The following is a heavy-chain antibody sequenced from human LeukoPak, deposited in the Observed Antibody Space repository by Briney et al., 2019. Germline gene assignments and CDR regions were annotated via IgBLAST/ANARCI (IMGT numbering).Heavy chain of an antibody. J-gene: IGHJ2*01. CDR2: IYYSGST. CDR3: ARDAGTGRYFDL. D-gene: IGHD3/OR15-3a*01. Sequence: SETLSLTCSVSGGSISSHYWSWIRQPPGKGLEWIGYIYYSGSTNYNPSLKSRVTMSVDTSKNQFSLKLNSVTAADTALYFCARDAGTGRYFDLWGRGALVTVSS. CDR1: GGSISSHY. V-gene: IGHV4-59*11.